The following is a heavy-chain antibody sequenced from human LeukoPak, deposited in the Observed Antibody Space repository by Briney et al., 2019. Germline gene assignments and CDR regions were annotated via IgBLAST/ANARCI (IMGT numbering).Heavy chain of an antibody. V-gene: IGHV4-39*01. Sequence: SETLSLTCTVSGGSISSSSYYWGWIRQPPGKGLEWIGSIYYSGSTYYNPSLKSRVTISVDTSKNQFSLSLRSLIAADTAVYYCARHSGSGSLSRPFDPWGQGTLVTVSS. D-gene: IGHD3-10*01. CDR1: GGSISSSSYY. CDR3: ARHSGSGSLSRPFDP. CDR2: IYYSGST. J-gene: IGHJ5*02.